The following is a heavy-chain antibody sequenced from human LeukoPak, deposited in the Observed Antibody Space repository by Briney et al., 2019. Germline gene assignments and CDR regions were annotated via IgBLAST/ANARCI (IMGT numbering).Heavy chain of an antibody. CDR3: AIGELWWLN. J-gene: IGHJ4*02. CDR1: GGSISSGDYH. D-gene: IGHD2-21*01. V-gene: IGHV4-31*03. CDR2: IHSSGST. Sequence: SETLSLTCTVSGGSISSGDYHWTWIRHHPGKGLEWIGNIHSSGSTYYKPPLKSRVTISLDTSKNQFSLKLDSVTAADTAVYYCAIGELWWLNWGQGTLVTVSS.